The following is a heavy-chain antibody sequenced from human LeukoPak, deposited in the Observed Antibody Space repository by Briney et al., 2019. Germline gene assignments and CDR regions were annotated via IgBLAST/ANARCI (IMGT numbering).Heavy chain of an antibody. CDR2: INAGNGNT. CDR3: ARGMPHTAMVPFDY. CDR1: EYTFTSYA. Sequence: ASVKVSCKVSEYTFTSYAMHWVRKAPGQRLEWMGWINAGNGNTKYSQKFQGRVTITRDTSASTAYMELSSLRSEDTAVYYCARGMPHTAMVPFDYWGQGTLVTVSS. D-gene: IGHD5-18*01. J-gene: IGHJ4*02. V-gene: IGHV1-3*01.